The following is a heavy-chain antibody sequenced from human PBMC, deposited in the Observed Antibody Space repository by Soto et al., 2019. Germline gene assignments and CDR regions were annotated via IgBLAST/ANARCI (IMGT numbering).Heavy chain of an antibody. Sequence: SETLSLTCTVSGGSISSGGYYWSWIRQHPGKGLEWIGYIYYSGSTYYNPSLKSRVTISVDTSKNQFSLKLSSVTAADTAAYYCARESYYDSSGYYPPVIDYWGQGTLVTVSS. CDR2: IYYSGST. V-gene: IGHV4-31*03. D-gene: IGHD3-22*01. CDR1: GGSISSGGYY. CDR3: ARESYYDSSGYYPPVIDY. J-gene: IGHJ4*02.